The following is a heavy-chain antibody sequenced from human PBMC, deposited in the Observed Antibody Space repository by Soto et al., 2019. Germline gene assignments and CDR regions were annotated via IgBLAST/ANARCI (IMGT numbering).Heavy chain of an antibody. D-gene: IGHD3-3*01. J-gene: IGHJ3*02. V-gene: IGHV1-18*01. CDR1: GYTFTSYG. CDR3: ARADLFTIFGVVIGAFDI. CDR2: ISAYNGNT. Sequence: GASVKVSCKASGYTFTSYGISWVRQAPGQGLEWMGWISAYNGNTNYAQKLQGRVTMTTDTSTSTAYMELRSLRSDDTAVYYCARADLFTIFGVVIGAFDIWGQGTMVTVSS.